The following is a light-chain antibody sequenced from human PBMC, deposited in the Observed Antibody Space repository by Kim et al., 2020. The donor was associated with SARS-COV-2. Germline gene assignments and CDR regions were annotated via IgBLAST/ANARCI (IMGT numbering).Light chain of an antibody. Sequence: ERMMTQSPATLYVSPGETATLSCSAGQSVGTKLAWYQQTPGRAPRLIIYGASTRATGIPDRFSGSGSGTEFTLTISSLQSEEFAVYYCQDYSDWPLTFGGGTKVDIK. CDR1: QSVGTK. CDR3: QDYSDWPLT. V-gene: IGKV3-15*01. J-gene: IGKJ4*01. CDR2: GAS.